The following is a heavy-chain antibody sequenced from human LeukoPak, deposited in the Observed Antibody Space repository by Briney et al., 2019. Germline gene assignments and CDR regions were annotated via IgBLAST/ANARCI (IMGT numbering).Heavy chain of an antibody. CDR3: ARDPEADSSGWSDNWFDP. D-gene: IGHD6-19*01. CDR2: IRYDGSNK. Sequence: GRSLRLSCAASGFTFSSYGMHWVRQAPGKGLEWVAVIRYDGSNKYYADSVKGRFTISRDNSKNTLYLQMNSLRAEDTAVYYCARDPEADSSGWSDNWFDPWGQGTLVTVSS. J-gene: IGHJ5*02. CDR1: GFTFSSYG. V-gene: IGHV3-33*01.